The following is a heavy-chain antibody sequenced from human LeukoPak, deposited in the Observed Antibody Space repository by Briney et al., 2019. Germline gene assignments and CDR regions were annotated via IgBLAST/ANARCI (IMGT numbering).Heavy chain of an antibody. V-gene: IGHV4-59*01. Sequence: SETLSLTCTASGGSISSYYWSWIRQPPGKGLEWIGYIYYSGSTNYNPSLKSRATISVDTSKNQFSLKLSSVTAADTAVYYCARDTSAGAFDYWGQGTLVTVSS. J-gene: IGHJ4*02. CDR1: GGSISSYY. CDR3: ARDTSAGAFDY. D-gene: IGHD6-25*01. CDR2: IYYSGST.